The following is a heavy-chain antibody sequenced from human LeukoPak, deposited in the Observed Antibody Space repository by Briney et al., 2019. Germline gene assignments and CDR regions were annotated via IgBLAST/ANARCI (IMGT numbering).Heavy chain of an antibody. J-gene: IGHJ4*02. CDR2: ISWNSGSI. D-gene: IGHD5-24*01. CDR3: AKRGTGDGYNSYYFDY. CDR1: GFTFDDYA. Sequence: GGSLRLSCAASGFTFDDYAMHWVRQAPGKGLEWVSGISWNSGSIGYADSVKGRFTISRDNAKNSLYLQMNSLRAEDTALYYCAKRGTGDGYNSYYFDYWGQGTLVTVSS. V-gene: IGHV3-9*01.